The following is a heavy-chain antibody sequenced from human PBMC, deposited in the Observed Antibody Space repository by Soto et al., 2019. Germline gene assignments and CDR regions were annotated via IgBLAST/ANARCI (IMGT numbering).Heavy chain of an antibody. CDR3: ASNTHLSSWSHFDS. D-gene: IGHD6-13*01. V-gene: IGHV4-59*01. J-gene: IGHJ4*02. CDR1: GGSISSYY. CDR2: SYYSGST. Sequence: QVQLQESGPGLVKPSETLSLTCTVSGGSISSYYWSWIRQPPGKGLEWIGYSYYSGSTNYNPSLKSRVTISVDTSKNQFSLKLSSVTAADTAVYYCASNTHLSSWSHFDSWGQGTLVTVSS.